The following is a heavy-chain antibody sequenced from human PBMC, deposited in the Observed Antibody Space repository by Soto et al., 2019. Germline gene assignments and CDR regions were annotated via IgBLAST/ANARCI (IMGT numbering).Heavy chain of an antibody. V-gene: IGHV4-34*01. Sequence: ETLSLTCAVYGGSFSGYYWSWIRQPPGKGLEWVGEINHSGSTNYNPSLKSRVTISVDTSKNQFSLKLSSVTAADTAVYYCARGERGSYQSRNWFDPWGQGTLVTSPQ. CDR3: ARGERGSYQSRNWFDP. CDR2: INHSGST. J-gene: IGHJ5*02. D-gene: IGHD1-26*01. CDR1: GGSFSGYY.